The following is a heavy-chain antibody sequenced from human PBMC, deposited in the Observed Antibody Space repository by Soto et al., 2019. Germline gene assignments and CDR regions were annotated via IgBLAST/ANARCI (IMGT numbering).Heavy chain of an antibody. D-gene: IGHD2-2*01. Sequence: EVQVLESGGGSVQPGGSLRLSCAAPGFTFSSFAMSWVRHAPGKGLEWVSEITGSTGTTYYADSVKGRFIISRDNSKNTVHLQMNSLRVEDTAVYYCAKDTSSSPYYMDVWGKGTTVTVSS. J-gene: IGHJ6*03. CDR2: ITGSTGTT. CDR3: AKDTSSSPYYMDV. V-gene: IGHV3-23*01. CDR1: GFTFSSFA.